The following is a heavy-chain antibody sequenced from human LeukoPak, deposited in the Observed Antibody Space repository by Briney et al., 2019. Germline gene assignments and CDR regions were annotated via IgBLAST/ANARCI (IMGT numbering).Heavy chain of an antibody. V-gene: IGHV4-39*07. CDR3: ARAWPYAFDI. CDR1: GGSISSSSYY. J-gene: IGHJ3*02. CDR2: IYYSGST. Sequence: PSETLSLTCTVSGGSISSSSYYWGWIRQPPGKGLEWIGSIYYSGSTYYNPSLKSRVTISVDTSKNQFSLKLSSVTAADAAVYYCARAWPYAFDIWGQGTMVTVSS.